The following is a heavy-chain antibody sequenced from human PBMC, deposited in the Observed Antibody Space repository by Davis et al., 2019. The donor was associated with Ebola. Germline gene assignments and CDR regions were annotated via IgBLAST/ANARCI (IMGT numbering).Heavy chain of an antibody. V-gene: IGHV5-51*01. D-gene: IGHD3-10*01. CDR3: ARPYYGSGDYYFDY. Sequence: GESLKISCEGSGNSYTSYWIGWVRQKPGKGLEWMGIIYTGDSDTRYSPSFQGQVTISADKSISTAYLQWSSLKASDTAMYYCARPYYGSGDYYFDYWGQGTLVTVSS. CDR1: GNSYTSYW. J-gene: IGHJ4*02. CDR2: IYTGDSDT.